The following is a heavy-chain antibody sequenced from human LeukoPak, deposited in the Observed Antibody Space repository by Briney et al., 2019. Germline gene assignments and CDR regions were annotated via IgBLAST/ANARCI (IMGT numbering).Heavy chain of an antibody. Sequence: GASVKVSCKASGYTFTKFGINWVRQAPGQGLEWMGIISPSGGSTSYAQTFEGRVTMTRDTSTSTVYMELSSLRSEDTAVYYCARWDENIYGQPQGGSLDYWGQGTLVTVSS. CDR3: ARWDENIYGQPQGGSLDY. V-gene: IGHV1-46*01. J-gene: IGHJ4*02. CDR1: GYTFTKFG. D-gene: IGHD5-18*01. CDR2: ISPSGGST.